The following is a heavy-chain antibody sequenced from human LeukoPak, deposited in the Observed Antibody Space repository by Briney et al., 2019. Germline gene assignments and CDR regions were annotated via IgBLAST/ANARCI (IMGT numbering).Heavy chain of an antibody. CDR3: AKDAGKTWLQEYFFDY. D-gene: IGHD5-24*01. V-gene: IGHV4-30-2*01. CDR2: IYHSGST. CDR1: GGSISSGGYY. Sequence: SETLSLTCTVSGGSISSGGYYWSWIRQPPGKGLEWIGYIYHSGSTYYNPSLKSRVTISVDRSKNQFSLKLSSVTAADTAVYYCAKDAGKTWLQEYFFDYWGQGTLVTVSS. J-gene: IGHJ4*02.